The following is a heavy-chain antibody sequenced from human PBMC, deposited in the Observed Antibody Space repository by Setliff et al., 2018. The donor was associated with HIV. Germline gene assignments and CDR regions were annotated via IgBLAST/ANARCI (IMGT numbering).Heavy chain of an antibody. CDR2: IKQDGSEE. Sequence: PGGSLRLSCAASGFTFSTYWMIWVRQAPGKGLEWVAKIKQDGSEEYYVDSVKGRFTISRDNAKNSVYLQMNSLRAEDTGVYYCVRVVTFFSTGPHFDPWGQGTLVTVSS. CDR3: VRVVTFFSTGPHFDP. CDR1: GFTFSTYW. D-gene: IGHD2-21*02. J-gene: IGHJ5*02. V-gene: IGHV3-7*01.